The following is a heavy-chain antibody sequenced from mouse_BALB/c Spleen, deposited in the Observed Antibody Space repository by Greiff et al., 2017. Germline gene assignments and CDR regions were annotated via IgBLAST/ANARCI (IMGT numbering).Heavy chain of an antibody. CDR2: ISSGSST. Sequence: EVQLQESGGGLVKPAGSLKLSCAASGFSFSSYAMSWVRQTPGKRLEWVASISSGSSTYYPDSLKGRFTISRDNARNIMYLQMSSLRSEDTAMYYCARGNWDNAMDYWGQGTSVTVSS. D-gene: IGHD4-1*02. CDR3: ARGNWDNAMDY. CDR1: GFSFSSYA. J-gene: IGHJ4*01. V-gene: IGHV5-6-5*01.